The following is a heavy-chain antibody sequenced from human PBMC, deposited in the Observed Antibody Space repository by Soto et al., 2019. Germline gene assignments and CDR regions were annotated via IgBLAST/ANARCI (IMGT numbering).Heavy chain of an antibody. V-gene: IGHV3-21*01. CDR3: ARIRKCSGGSCYGGRYYYMDV. CDR1: GFTFSSYS. D-gene: IGHD2-15*01. J-gene: IGHJ6*03. Sequence: EVQLVESGGGLVKPGGSLRLSCAASGFTFSSYSMNWVRQAPGKGLEWVSSISSSSSYIYYADSVKGRFTISRDNAKKSLYLQMNSLRAEDTAVYYCARIRKCSGGSCYGGRYYYMDVWGKGTTVTVAS. CDR2: ISSSSSYI.